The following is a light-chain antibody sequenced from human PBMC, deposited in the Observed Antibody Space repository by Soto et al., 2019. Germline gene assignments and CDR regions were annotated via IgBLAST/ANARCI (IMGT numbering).Light chain of an antibody. J-gene: IGLJ1*01. CDR1: SSDVGGYHY. Sequence: QSVLTQPASVSGSPGQSITISCTGTSSDVGGYHYASWYQLLPGKAPKLILFEVSIRPSGVSYRFSGSKSGNTASLTISGLQAEDEADYFCSSYSISTAYLFGTGTKVTVL. V-gene: IGLV2-14*01. CDR3: SSYSISTAYL. CDR2: EVS.